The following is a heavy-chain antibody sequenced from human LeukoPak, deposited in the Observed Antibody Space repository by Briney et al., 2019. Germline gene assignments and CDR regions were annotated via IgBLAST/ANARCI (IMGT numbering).Heavy chain of an antibody. CDR1: GFTFSDYY. D-gene: IGHD5-12*01. V-gene: IGHV3-11*06. Sequence: GGSPRLSCAASGFTFSDYYMSWIRQAPGKGLEWVSYIASSSSYTNYADSVKGRFTISRDNAKNSLYLQMNSLRAEDTAVYYCARAIEATRRSTGTCNYFDYWGQGTLVTVSS. J-gene: IGHJ4*02. CDR3: ARAIEATRRSTGTCNYFDY. CDR2: IASSSSYT.